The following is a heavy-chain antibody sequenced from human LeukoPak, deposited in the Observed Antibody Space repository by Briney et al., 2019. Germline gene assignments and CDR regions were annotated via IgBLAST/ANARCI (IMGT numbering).Heavy chain of an antibody. CDR1: GFTFSSYS. V-gene: IGHV3-7*01. CDR2: INQDGSEK. CDR3: ARVRGWYNFDY. J-gene: IGHJ4*02. D-gene: IGHD6-19*01. Sequence: GGSLRLSCAASGFTFSSYSMTWVRQAPGKGLEWVANINQDGSEKDYVDSVKGRFTISRDNAKNSLFLQMNSLRAEDTAMYYCARVRGWYNFDYWGQGTLVTVSS.